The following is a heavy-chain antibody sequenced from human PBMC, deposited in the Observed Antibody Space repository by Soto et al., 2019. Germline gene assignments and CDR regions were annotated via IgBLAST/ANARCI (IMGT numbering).Heavy chain of an antibody. CDR2: FDPEDGET. J-gene: IGHJ4*02. CDR1: GYTLTELS. Sequence: ASVKVSCKVSGYTLTELSMHWVRQAPGKGLEWMGGFDPEDGETIYAQKFQGRVTMTEDTSTDTAYMELSSLRSEDTAVYHCWLRFSSGFDYWGQGTLVTVSS. D-gene: IGHD5-12*01. CDR3: WLRFSSGFDY. V-gene: IGHV1-24*01.